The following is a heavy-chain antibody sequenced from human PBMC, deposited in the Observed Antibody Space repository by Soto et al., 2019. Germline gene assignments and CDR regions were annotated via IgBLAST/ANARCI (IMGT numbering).Heavy chain of an antibody. J-gene: IGHJ4*02. Sequence: ASVKVSCKASGNSLTSWSMHWVRQAPGQGLEWMGIIDPSGGSTTYAEKFQGRVTMTSDTSTSTVSMQLSSLRSEDTAIYYCAREGKTTVMAFFFDSWGQGTQVTVSS. CDR1: GNSLTSWS. CDR3: AREGKTTVMAFFFDS. CDR2: IDPSGGST. D-gene: IGHD4-4*01. V-gene: IGHV1-46*01.